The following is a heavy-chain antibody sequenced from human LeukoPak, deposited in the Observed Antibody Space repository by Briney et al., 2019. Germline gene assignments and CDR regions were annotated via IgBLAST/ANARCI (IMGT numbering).Heavy chain of an antibody. Sequence: GGSLRLSCAASGFTFSSAWMSWVRQAPGKGLEWVGRIKSKTDGGTTDYAAPVKGRFTISRDDSKNTLYLQMNSLKTEDTAVYYCTTGSPVYCSGGSCYPTPWGQGTLVTVSS. CDR2: IKSKTDGGTT. D-gene: IGHD2-15*01. CDR3: TTGSPVYCSGGSCYPTP. CDR1: GFTFSSAW. J-gene: IGHJ5*02. V-gene: IGHV3-15*01.